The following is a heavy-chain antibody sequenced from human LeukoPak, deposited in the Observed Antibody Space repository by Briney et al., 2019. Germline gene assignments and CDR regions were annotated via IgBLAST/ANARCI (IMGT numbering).Heavy chain of an antibody. CDR1: GGSISSYY. V-gene: IGHV4-59*12. CDR3: ARGGRAARKLDY. CDR2: IYYSGST. D-gene: IGHD6-6*01. Sequence: PSETLSLTCTVSGGSISSYYWSWIRQPPGKGLEWIGYIYYSGSTNYNPSLKSRVTISVDTSKNQFSLKLSSVTAADTAVYYCARGGRAARKLDYWGQGTLVTVSS. J-gene: IGHJ4*02.